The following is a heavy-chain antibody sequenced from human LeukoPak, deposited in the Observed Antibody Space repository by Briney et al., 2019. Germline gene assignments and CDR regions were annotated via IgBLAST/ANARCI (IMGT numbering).Heavy chain of an antibody. CDR3: ARDSPYSGNYSPIDY. J-gene: IGHJ4*02. Sequence: GGSLRLSCAASGFTFNSYAIHWVRQAPGKALEWVAVISYDGSKKFYAHSVKGRFTISRDNSKNTLYLHMNSLRAEDTAVYYCARDSPYSGNYSPIDYWGQGTLVTVSS. CDR1: GFTFNSYA. V-gene: IGHV3-30*04. D-gene: IGHD1-26*01. CDR2: ISYDGSKK.